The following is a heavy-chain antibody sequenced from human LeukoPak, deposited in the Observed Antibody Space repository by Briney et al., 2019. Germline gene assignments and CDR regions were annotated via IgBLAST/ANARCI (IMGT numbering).Heavy chain of an antibody. CDR1: GFTFSSYG. V-gene: IGHV3-7*01. D-gene: IGHD1-26*01. Sequence: GGSLRLSCAASGFTFSSYGMHWVRQAPGKGLEWVASINQGGSGKYYPDSVKGRFTISRDNAKNSLYLQMNSLRAEDTAVYYCARVRPGDADSWGQGTLVSVSS. CDR2: INQGGSGK. CDR3: ARVRPGDADS. J-gene: IGHJ5*01.